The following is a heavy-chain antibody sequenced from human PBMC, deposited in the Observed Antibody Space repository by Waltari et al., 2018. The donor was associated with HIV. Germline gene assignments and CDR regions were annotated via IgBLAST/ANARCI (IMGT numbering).Heavy chain of an antibody. CDR2: MNPNSGNT. J-gene: IGHJ3*02. Sequence: QVQLVQSGAEVKKPGASAKVSCKASGYTFTSYDINWVRQASGQGLEWMGWMNPNSGNTGYAQKFQGRVTMTRNTSISTAYMELSSLRSEDTAVYYCARGMSYNYNRLTDAFDIWGQGTMVTVSS. CDR1: GYTFTSYD. CDR3: ARGMSYNYNRLTDAFDI. V-gene: IGHV1-8*01. D-gene: IGHD1-1*01.